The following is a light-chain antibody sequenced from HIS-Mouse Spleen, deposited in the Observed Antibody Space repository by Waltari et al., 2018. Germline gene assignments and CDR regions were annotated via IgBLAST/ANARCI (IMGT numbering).Light chain of an antibody. CDR1: QSLLHSNGYNY. J-gene: IGKJ1*01. CDR2: LGS. Sequence: DIVMTQSPLSLPVPTGEPASISCRSSQSLLHSNGYNYLDWYLQKPGQSPQLLIYLGSNRASGVPDRFSGSGSGTDFTLKISRVEAEDVGVYYCMQALQTWTFGQGTKVEIK. V-gene: IGKV2-28*01. CDR3: MQALQTWT.